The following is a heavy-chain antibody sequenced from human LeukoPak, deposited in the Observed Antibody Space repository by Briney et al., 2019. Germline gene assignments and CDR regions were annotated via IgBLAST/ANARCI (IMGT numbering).Heavy chain of an antibody. CDR2: ISGRGGST. V-gene: IGHV3-23*01. D-gene: IGHD1-20*01. Sequence: GGSLRLSCAASGFTFSSYAMNWVRQAPGKGLEWVSGISGRGGSTYYADSVKGRFTMSRDNSKNTLYVQMNSLRVEDTAIYYCAKDSTTSIPGTTLYAFDIWAQGTMVTVSS. CDR1: GFTFSSYA. J-gene: IGHJ3*02. CDR3: AKDSTTSIPGTTLYAFDI.